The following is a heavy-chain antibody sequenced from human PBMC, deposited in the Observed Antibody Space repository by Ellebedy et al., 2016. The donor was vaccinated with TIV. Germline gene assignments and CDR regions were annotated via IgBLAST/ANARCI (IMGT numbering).Heavy chain of an antibody. J-gene: IGHJ4*02. CDR3: AREGRYGGLDY. Sequence: GESLKISXAASGFTFSSYWMHWVRQAPGKGLVWVSRINSDGSSTSYADSVKGRFTISRDNAKNTLYLQMNSLRAEDTAVYYCAREGRYGGLDYWGQGTLVTVSS. CDR1: GFTFSSYW. D-gene: IGHD3-16*01. V-gene: IGHV3-74*01. CDR2: INSDGSST.